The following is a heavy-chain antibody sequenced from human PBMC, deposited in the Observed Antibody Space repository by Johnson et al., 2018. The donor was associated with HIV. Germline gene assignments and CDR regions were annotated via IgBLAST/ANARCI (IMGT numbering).Heavy chain of an antibody. J-gene: IGHJ3*02. CDR1: GFTVSSNY. CDR2: INEDGTGK. D-gene: IGHD3-10*01. Sequence: VQLVESGGGLIQPGGSLRLSCAASGFTVSSNYMTWVRQAPGKGLEWVATINEDGTGKNHVDSVKGRFSISRDNTKNSLYLQMDSLRVDDTAVYYCARAVTPFGDWEAFDIWGQGTMVTVSS. V-gene: IGHV3-7*05. CDR3: ARAVTPFGDWEAFDI.